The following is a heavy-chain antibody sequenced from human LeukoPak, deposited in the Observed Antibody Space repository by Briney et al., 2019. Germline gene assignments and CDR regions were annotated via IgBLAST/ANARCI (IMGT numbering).Heavy chain of an antibody. D-gene: IGHD3-22*01. CDR2: ISSSSSTI. Sequence: PGGSLRLSCAASGFTFSSYSMNWVRQAPGKGLEWVSYISSSSSTIYYADSVKGRFTISRDNAKNSLYLQMNSLRAEDTAVYYCARDTYYYDSSGYHPLQHWGQGTLVTVSS. CDR1: GFTFSSYS. CDR3: ARDTYYYDSSGYHPLQH. J-gene: IGHJ1*01. V-gene: IGHV3-48*04.